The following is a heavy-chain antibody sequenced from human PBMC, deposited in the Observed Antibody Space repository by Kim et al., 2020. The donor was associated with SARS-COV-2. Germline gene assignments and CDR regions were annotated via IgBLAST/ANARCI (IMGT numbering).Heavy chain of an antibody. V-gene: IGHV3-33*01. J-gene: IGHJ6*02. CDR3: ARDLSSGYYDFWSGYSRDCGMDV. CDR1: GFTFSSYG. Sequence: GGSLRLSCAASGFTFSSYGMHWVRQAPGKGLEWVAVIWYDGSNKYYADSVKGRFTISRDNSKNTLYLQMNSLRAEDTAVYYCARDLSSGYYDFWSGYSRDCGMDVWGQGTTVTVSS. D-gene: IGHD3-3*01. CDR2: IWYDGSNK.